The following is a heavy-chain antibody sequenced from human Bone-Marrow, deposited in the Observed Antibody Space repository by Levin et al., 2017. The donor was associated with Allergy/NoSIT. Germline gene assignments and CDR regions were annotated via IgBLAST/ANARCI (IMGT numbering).Heavy chain of an antibody. D-gene: IGHD3-16*02. Sequence: GGSLRLSCAASGFTFSSYGMHWVRQAPGKGLEWVAVISYDGSNKYYADSVKGRFTISRDNSKNTLYLQMNSLRAEDTAVYYCAKDLLAGGLGELSFIYGMDVWGQGTTVTVSS. CDR2: ISYDGSNK. J-gene: IGHJ6*02. CDR1: GFTFSSYG. V-gene: IGHV3-30*18. CDR3: AKDLLAGGLGELSFIYGMDV.